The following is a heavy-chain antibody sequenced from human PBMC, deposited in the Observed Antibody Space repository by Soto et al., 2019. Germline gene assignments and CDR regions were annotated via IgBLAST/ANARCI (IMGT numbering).Heavy chain of an antibody. Sequence: PSETLSLTCTFSCGSLVSYYWSWIRQPPGKGLKWIGYVFYTGRANYNASLKSRVSISLDTSNYQFSLKLSSVTAADTAVYYCARDGDGRMTTNPYYYNGMDVWGPGTTVTVSS. V-gene: IGHV4-59*01. CDR1: CGSLVSYY. D-gene: IGHD4-4*01. CDR2: VFYTGRA. CDR3: ARDGDGRMTTNPYYYNGMDV. J-gene: IGHJ6*02.